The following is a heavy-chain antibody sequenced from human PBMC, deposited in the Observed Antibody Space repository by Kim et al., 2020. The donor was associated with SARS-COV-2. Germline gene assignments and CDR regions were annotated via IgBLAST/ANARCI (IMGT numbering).Heavy chain of an antibody. D-gene: IGHD1-7*01. CDR3: AKGTYNWNYGGGFDP. Sequence: AGSVKGLFTISRDNATNSLYLQMNSLRAEDTALYYCAKGTYNWNYGGGFDPWGQGTLVTVSS. V-gene: IGHV3-9*01. J-gene: IGHJ5*02.